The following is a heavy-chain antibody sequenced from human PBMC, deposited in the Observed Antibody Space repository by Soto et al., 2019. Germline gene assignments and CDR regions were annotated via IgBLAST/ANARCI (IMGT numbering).Heavy chain of an antibody. CDR3: ITPIPSSKWSGFDS. D-gene: IGHD6-13*01. Sequence: EVQLVESGGGLVRPGGSLRLSCAASGFSFSDHYMDWVRQAPGKGLEWVGRTRNKAYRFTTAYAPALKWRFTSSRDDSAASLYLQMNSLNPEYTALYYWITPIPSSKWSGFDSWCQGNLVSVSP. CDR1: GFSFSDHY. J-gene: IGHJ4*02. CDR2: TRNKAYRFTT. V-gene: IGHV3-72*01.